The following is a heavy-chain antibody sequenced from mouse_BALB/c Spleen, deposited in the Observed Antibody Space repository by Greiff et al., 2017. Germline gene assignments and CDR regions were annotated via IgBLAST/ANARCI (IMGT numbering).Heavy chain of an antibody. CDR2: INSNGGST. Sequence: DVKLVESGGGLVQPGGSLKLSCAASGFTFSSYGMSWVRQTPDKRLELVATINSNGGSTYYPDSVKGRFTISRDNAKNTLYLQMSSLKSEDTAMYYCARDLQLGFDYWGQGTTLTVSS. CDR3: ARDLQLGFDY. CDR1: GFTFSSYG. V-gene: IGHV5-6-3*01. J-gene: IGHJ2*01. D-gene: IGHD4-1*02.